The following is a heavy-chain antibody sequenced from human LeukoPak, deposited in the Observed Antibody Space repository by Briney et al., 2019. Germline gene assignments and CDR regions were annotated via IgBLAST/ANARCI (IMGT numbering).Heavy chain of an antibody. Sequence: SETLSLTCTVSGGSISTSSYYWGWIRQPPGKGLEWIGSIYTSGSTNYNPSLKSRVTMSVDTSKNQFSLKLSSVTAADTAVYYCARKFYDILTDYYFFDYWGQGTLVTVSS. D-gene: IGHD3-9*01. J-gene: IGHJ4*02. CDR3: ARKFYDILTDYYFFDY. CDR1: GGSISTSSYY. CDR2: IYTSGST. V-gene: IGHV4-39*07.